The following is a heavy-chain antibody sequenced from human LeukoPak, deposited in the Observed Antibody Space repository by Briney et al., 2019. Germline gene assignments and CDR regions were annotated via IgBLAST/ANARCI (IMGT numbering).Heavy chain of an antibody. CDR1: GFTFSSYS. CDR3: ARVPSPSSGHGG. Sequence: PGGSLRLSCAASGFTFSSYSMSWVRQAPGKGLEWVSYISSSSSSIYYADSVKGRFTISRDNAKNSLYLQMNSLRAEDTAVYYCARVPSPSSGHGGWGQGTLVTVSS. D-gene: IGHD3-22*01. J-gene: IGHJ4*02. V-gene: IGHV3-48*04. CDR2: ISSSSSSI.